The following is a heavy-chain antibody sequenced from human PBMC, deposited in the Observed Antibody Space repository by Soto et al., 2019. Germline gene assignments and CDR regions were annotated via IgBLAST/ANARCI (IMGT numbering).Heavy chain of an antibody. V-gene: IGHV3-23*01. J-gene: IGHJ4*02. Sequence: EVQLLESGGGLVQPGGYPRLSCAASGFTFSTYAMTWVRQAPGKGLEWVSAISASGGSTYYADSVKGRFTISRDNSKNTRYLQMNSLRVQDTAVYYCAKVGFPYSYGYLFYYWGQGTLVTVSS. D-gene: IGHD5-18*01. CDR3: AKVGFPYSYGYLFYY. CDR2: ISASGGST. CDR1: GFTFSTYA.